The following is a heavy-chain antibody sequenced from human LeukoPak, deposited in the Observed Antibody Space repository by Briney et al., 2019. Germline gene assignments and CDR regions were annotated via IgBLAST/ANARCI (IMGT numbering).Heavy chain of an antibody. J-gene: IGHJ4*02. D-gene: IGHD4-17*01. CDR1: GFTFSSYG. V-gene: IGHV3-30*02. Sequence: GGSLRLSCAASGFTFSSYGMHWVRQAPGKGLEWVAVIWYDGSNKYYADSVKGRLTISRDNSKNTLYLQMNSLRVEDTAVYYCAKEGTVTPIDYWGQGTLVTVSS. CDR3: AKEGTVTPIDY. CDR2: IWYDGSNK.